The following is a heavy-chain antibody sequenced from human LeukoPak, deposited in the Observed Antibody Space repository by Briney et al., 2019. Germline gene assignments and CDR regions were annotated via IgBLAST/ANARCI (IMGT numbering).Heavy chain of an antibody. Sequence: GGSLRLSCAASGFTFSSYSMNWVRQAPGKGLEWVSVIYSGGSTYYADSVKGRFTISRDNSKNTLYLQMNSLRAEDTAVYYCARARSYYDFWSGYFFDYWGQGTLVTVSS. D-gene: IGHD3-3*01. CDR3: ARARSYYDFWSGYFFDY. CDR1: GFTFSSYS. V-gene: IGHV3-53*01. J-gene: IGHJ4*02. CDR2: IYSGGST.